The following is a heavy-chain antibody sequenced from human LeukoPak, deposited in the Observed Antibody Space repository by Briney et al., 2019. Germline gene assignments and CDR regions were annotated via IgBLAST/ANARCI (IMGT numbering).Heavy chain of an antibody. D-gene: IGHD3-22*01. J-gene: IGHJ4*02. CDR3: ASNYYDSSGYYYGY. Sequence: SETLSLTCTASGGSISSSSYYWGWIRQPPGKGLEWIGSIYYSGSTYYNPSLKSRVTISVDTSKNQFSLKLSSVTAADTAVYYCASNYYDSSGYYYGYWGQGTLVTVSS. V-gene: IGHV4-39*01. CDR1: GGSISSSSYY. CDR2: IYYSGST.